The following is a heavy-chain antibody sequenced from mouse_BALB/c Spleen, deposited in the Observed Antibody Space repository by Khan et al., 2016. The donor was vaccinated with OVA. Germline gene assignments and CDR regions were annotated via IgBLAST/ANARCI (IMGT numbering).Heavy chain of an antibody. V-gene: IGHV5-6*01. D-gene: IGHD4-1*01. CDR1: GFTFSTYG. Sequence: VQLKESGGDLVKPGGSLRLSCAVSGFTFSTYGMSWVRQSPDKRLEWVATINSDGYYTYYPDTVKGRFTIYRNNAENTLYLQMSSLKSEDTAIYYCASHLTGSFAYWGQGTLVTVST. CDR2: INSDGYYT. J-gene: IGHJ3*01. CDR3: ASHLTGSFAY.